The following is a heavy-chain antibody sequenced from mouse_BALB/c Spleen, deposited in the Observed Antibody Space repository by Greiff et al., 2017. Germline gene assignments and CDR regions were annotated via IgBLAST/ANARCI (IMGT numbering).Heavy chain of an antibody. Sequence: EVKLMESGGGLVQPGGSMKLSCVASGFTFSNYWMNWVRQSPEKGLEWVAEIRLKSNNYATHYAESVKGRFTISRDDSKSSVYLQMNNLRAEDTGIYYCTGGYGYFDVWGAGTTVTVSS. V-gene: IGHV6-6*02. CDR3: TGGYGYFDV. J-gene: IGHJ1*01. CDR1: GFTFSNYW. CDR2: IRLKSNNYAT.